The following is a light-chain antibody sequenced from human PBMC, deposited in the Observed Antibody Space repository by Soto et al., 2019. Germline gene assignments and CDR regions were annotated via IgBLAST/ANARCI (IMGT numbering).Light chain of an antibody. CDR3: QQISSYPLT. Sequence: VLTQSPGTLSLSPGERATLCWRASLTFRNNYLAWYQQKPGQAPRLLSYDASSRATGIPDRVSGGGSGTDFTLTSSRLEPEDFAVYYCQQISSYPLTFGGGTKVDI. CDR1: LTFRNNY. J-gene: IGKJ4*01. V-gene: IGKV3-20*01. CDR2: DAS.